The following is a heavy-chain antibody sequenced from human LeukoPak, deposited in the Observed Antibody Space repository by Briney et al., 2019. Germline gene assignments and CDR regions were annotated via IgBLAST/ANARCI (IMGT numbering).Heavy chain of an antibody. J-gene: IGHJ3*02. CDR1: GGSISSSNYY. V-gene: IGHV4-39*07. D-gene: IGHD6-13*01. CDR3: TSSSWLGGAFDI. Sequence: PSETLSLTCTVSGGSISSSNYYWGWIRQPPGKGLEWIGNIYYSGSTYYNPSLKSRVTMSVDTSKNQFSLKLSSVTAADTAVYYCTSSSWLGGAFDIWGQGTMVTVSS. CDR2: IYYSGST.